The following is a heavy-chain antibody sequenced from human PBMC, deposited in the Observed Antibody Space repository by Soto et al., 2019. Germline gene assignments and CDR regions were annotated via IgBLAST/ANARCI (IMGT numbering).Heavy chain of an antibody. J-gene: IGHJ4*02. Sequence: QVQLQQWGAGLLKPSETLSLTCAVYGGSFSGYYWSWIRQPPGKGLDWIGEISHSGSTNSNPSLKRRVTISVESSKKRFSLKLSSVIAADTAVDYCARCRISSRSAPLDNWGQGTLVTVSS. CDR1: GGSFSGYY. CDR2: ISHSGST. V-gene: IGHV4-34*01. CDR3: ARCRISSRSAPLDN. D-gene: IGHD3-3*02.